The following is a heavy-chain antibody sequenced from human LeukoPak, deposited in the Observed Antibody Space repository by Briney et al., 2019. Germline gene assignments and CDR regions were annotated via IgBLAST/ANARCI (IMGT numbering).Heavy chain of an antibody. Sequence: GGSLRLSCAASGFTFSYYDMSWVRQAPGKGLEWVASITLSGGSTFYADSVKGRFTISRDNSKNTLYLQMNSLRAEDTAVYYCAKPTYCSGGSCGGYYYYYMDVWGKGTTVTVSS. D-gene: IGHD2-15*01. CDR2: ITLSGGST. CDR1: GFTFSYYD. CDR3: AKPTYCSGGSCGGYYYYYMDV. V-gene: IGHV3-23*01. J-gene: IGHJ6*03.